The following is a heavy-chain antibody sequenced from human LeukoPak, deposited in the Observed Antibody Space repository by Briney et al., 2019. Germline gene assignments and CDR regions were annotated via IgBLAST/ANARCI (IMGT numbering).Heavy chain of an antibody. V-gene: IGHV3-66*01. CDR3: ARASLAYFYY. D-gene: IGHD1-26*01. J-gene: IGHJ4*02. CDR2: IYSGGST. Sequence: VGSLRLSCAASGFTVRTNYMTWVRQAPGKGLEWVSDIYSGGSTYYADSVNGRFTISRDNSKNTMFLQMTRLRAEDSAVYYCARASLAYFYYWGQGTLVTASS. CDR1: GFTVRTNY.